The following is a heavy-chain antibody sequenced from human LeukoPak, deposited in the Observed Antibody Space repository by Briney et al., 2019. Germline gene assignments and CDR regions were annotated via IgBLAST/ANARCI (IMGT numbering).Heavy chain of an antibody. J-gene: IGHJ4*02. D-gene: IGHD2-2*01. Sequence: SVKVSCKASGGTFSSYAISWVRQAPGQGLEWMGGIIPIFGTANYAQKFQGRVTITTDESTSTAYMELSSLRSEDTAVYYCARGIGFFSSPSCPRGRFDYGGREPLVTVSS. CDR3: ARGIGFFSSPSCPRGRFDY. CDR1: GGTFSSYA. CDR2: IIPIFGTA. V-gene: IGHV1-69*05.